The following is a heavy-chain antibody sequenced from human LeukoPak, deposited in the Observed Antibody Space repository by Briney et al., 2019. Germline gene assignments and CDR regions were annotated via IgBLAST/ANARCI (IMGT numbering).Heavy chain of an antibody. CDR2: IYYSGST. CDR1: GGSISSYY. V-gene: IGHV4-59*08. Sequence: SETLSLTCAVSGGSISSYYWSWIRQPAGKGLEWIGRIYYSGSTNYNPSLKSRVTISVDTSKNQFSLKLSSVTAADTAVYYCARPSLDYGGIDAFDFWGQGTLVTVSS. D-gene: IGHD4-23*01. J-gene: IGHJ3*01. CDR3: ARPSLDYGGIDAFDF.